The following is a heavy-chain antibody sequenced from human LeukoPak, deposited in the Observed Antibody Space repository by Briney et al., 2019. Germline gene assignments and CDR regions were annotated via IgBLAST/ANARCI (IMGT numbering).Heavy chain of an antibody. CDR1: GFTFDDYT. CDR3: AKGGYSSSWYTPLPHYYYMDV. D-gene: IGHD6-13*01. CDR2: ISWDGGST. V-gene: IGHV3-43*01. Sequence: GGSLRLSCAASGFTFDDYTMHWVRQAPGRGLEWVSLISWDGGSTYYADSVKGRFTISRDNSKNSLYLQMNSLRTEDTALYYCAKGGYSSSWYTPLPHYYYMDVWGKGTTAIISS. J-gene: IGHJ6*03.